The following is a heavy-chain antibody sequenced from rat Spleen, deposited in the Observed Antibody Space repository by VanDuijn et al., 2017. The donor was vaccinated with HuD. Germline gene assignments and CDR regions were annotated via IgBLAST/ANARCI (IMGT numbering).Heavy chain of an antibody. CDR1: GFTFSDYG. V-gene: IGHV5-25*01. CDR3: ATDDSRISRFAY. CDR2: ISTGGGNT. J-gene: IGHJ3*01. Sequence: EVQLVESGGGLVQPGRSMKLSCAASGFTFSDYGMAWVLQAPTKGLEWVASISTGGGNTYYPDSVKGRFTISRDNARSTLYLQMDSLRSEDTATYYCATDDSRISRFAYWGQGTLVTVSS. D-gene: IGHD2-7*01.